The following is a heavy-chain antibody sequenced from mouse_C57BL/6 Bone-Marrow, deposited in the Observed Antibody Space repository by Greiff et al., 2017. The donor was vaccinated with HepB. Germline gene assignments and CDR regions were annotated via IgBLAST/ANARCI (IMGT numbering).Heavy chain of an antibody. V-gene: IGHV1-72*01. D-gene: IGHD1-1*01. CDR2: IDPNSGGT. CDR1: GYTFTSYW. Sequence: QVQLKQPGAELVKPGASVKLSCKASGYTFTSYWMHWVKQRPGRGLEWIGRIDPNSGGTKYNEKFKSKATLTVDKPSSTAYMQLSSLTSEDSAVYYCAGHYYGSSWFYAMDYWGQGTSVTVSS. CDR3: AGHYYGSSWFYAMDY. J-gene: IGHJ4*01.